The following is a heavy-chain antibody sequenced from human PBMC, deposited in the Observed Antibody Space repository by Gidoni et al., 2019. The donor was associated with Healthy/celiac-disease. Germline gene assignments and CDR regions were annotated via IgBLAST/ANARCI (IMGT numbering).Heavy chain of an antibody. CDR3: TTSNYYYYGMDV. J-gene: IGHJ6*02. CDR1: SVSNAW. V-gene: IGHV3-15*07. Sequence: SVSNAWMNWVRQAPGKGLEWVGRIKSKTDGGTTDYAAPVKGRFTISRDDSKNTLYLQMNSLKTEDTAVYYCTTSNYYYYGMDVWGQGTTVTVSS. CDR2: IKSKTDGGTT.